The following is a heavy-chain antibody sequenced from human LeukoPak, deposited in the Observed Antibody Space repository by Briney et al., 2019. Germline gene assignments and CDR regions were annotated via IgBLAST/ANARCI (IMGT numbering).Heavy chain of an antibody. Sequence: PGGSLRLSCAASGFTFSSYNINWVRQAPGKGLEWVSYISSSSSIIYYADSVTGRFTISRDNAKNSLYLQMNSLRAEDTAVYYCARDLTVPTSMDVWGKGTTVIVSS. CDR3: ARDLTVPTSMDV. CDR2: ISSSSSII. V-gene: IGHV3-48*01. D-gene: IGHD2-2*01. CDR1: GFTFSSYN. J-gene: IGHJ6*04.